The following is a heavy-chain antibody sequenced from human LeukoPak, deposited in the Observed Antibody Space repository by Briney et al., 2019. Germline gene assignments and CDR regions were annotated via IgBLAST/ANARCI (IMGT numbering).Heavy chain of an antibody. Sequence: SETLSLTCTVSGGSISSYYWSWIRQPPGKGLEWIGYIYYSGSTNYNPSLKSRVTISVDTSKNQFSLKLSSVTAADTAVYYCARAQQWLVNWFDPRGQGTLVTVSS. J-gene: IGHJ5*02. D-gene: IGHD6-19*01. CDR1: GGSISSYY. CDR3: ARAQQWLVNWFDP. CDR2: IYYSGST. V-gene: IGHV4-59*01.